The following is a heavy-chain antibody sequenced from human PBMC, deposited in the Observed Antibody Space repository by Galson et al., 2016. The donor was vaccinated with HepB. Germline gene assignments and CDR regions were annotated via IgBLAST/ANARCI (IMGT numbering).Heavy chain of an antibody. CDR2: ISWDGGST. CDR3: AKDIQRDSSSWYGGIYGMDV. D-gene: IGHD6-13*01. Sequence: SLRLSCAASGFTFDGYAMHWVRQAPGKGLEWVSLISWDGGSTYYADSVKGRFTISRDNSKNSLYLQMNSLRAEDTALYYCAKDIQRDSSSWYGGIYGMDVWGQGTTVTVTS. J-gene: IGHJ6*02. V-gene: IGHV3-43D*03. CDR1: GFTFDGYA.